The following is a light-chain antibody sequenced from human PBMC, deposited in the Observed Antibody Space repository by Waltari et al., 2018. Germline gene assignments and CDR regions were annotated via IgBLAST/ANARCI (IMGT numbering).Light chain of an antibody. Sequence: QSALTQPASVSGSPGQSITISCTGTSSDGGGYNFVSWYQQHPGKAPKLIIYDVTNRPSGVSTRFSGSKSGNTASLTISGLQTEDEADYYCSSYTTSSTRVFGGGTKLTVL. CDR3: SSYTTSSTRV. J-gene: IGLJ3*02. CDR2: DVT. V-gene: IGLV2-14*03. CDR1: SSDGGGYNF.